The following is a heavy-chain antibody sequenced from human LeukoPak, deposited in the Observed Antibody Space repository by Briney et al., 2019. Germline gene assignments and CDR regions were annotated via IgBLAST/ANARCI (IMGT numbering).Heavy chain of an antibody. CDR2: ISSSGSTI. V-gene: IGHV3-48*03. Sequence: GGSPRLSCAASGFTFSSYEMNWVRQAPGKGLEWVSYISSSGSTIYYADSVKGRFTISRDNAKNSLYLQMNSLRAEDTAVYYCASPYGDSGVVDYWGQGTLVTVSS. CDR1: GFTFSSYE. D-gene: IGHD4-17*01. J-gene: IGHJ4*02. CDR3: ASPYGDSGVVDY.